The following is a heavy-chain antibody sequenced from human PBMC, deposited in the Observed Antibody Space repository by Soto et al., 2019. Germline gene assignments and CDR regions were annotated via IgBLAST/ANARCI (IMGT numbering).Heavy chain of an antibody. CDR3: ARDRTDSGYYTNWLDP. CDR1: GGTFGSDA. V-gene: IGHV1-69*06. D-gene: IGHD3-22*01. CDR2: IIPIFGTT. Sequence: QVHLMQSGAEVKKPGSSVKVSCKASGGTFGSDAITWVRQAPGQGLEWVGRIIPIFGTTNYAQNLQGRVTLSAYKSTLTSYMELHSLTSDDTALYYCARDRTDSGYYTNWLDPWGQGTQVTVSS. J-gene: IGHJ5*02.